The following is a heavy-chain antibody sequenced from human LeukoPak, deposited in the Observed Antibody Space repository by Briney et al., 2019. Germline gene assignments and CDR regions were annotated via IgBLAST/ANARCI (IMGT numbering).Heavy chain of an antibody. CDR3: ARGANGMDV. J-gene: IGHJ6*02. CDR2: IKSDGDGSDT. V-gene: IGHV3-74*03. CDR1: VFSLSDYW. Sequence: GGSLRLSCAASVFSLSDYWMHWVRQAPGKGLVWVSRIKSDGDGSDTMHADSVKGRFTISRDNSKNTLYLQMNSLRAEDTAVYYCARGANGMDVWGQGTTVTVSS.